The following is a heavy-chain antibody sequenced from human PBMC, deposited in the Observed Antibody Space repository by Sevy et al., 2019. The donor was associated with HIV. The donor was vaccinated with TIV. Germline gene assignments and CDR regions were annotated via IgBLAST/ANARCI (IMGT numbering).Heavy chain of an antibody. CDR2: IKQDGREK. CDR1: GFTFSNYW. CDR3: ARGSGYSRLYYFDY. J-gene: IGHJ4*02. D-gene: IGHD3-22*01. V-gene: IGHV3-7*01. Sequence: GGSLRVSCAASGFTFSNYWMSWVRQAPGEGLEWVASIKQDGREKHYVDSVKGRFTVSRDNANNSLYLQVNSLRAEDTAVYYCARGSGYSRLYYFDYWGQGTLVTVSS.